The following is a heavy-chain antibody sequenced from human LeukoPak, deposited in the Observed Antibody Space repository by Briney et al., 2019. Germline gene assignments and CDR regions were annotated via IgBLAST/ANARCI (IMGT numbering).Heavy chain of an antibody. CDR1: GFTFSSCS. V-gene: IGHV3-48*01. D-gene: IGHD3-10*01. CDR2: IRSSSSTI. CDR3: ARGGDPFDY. J-gene: IGHJ4*02. Sequence: PGGSLRLSCAASGFTFSSCSMNWVRQAPGKGLEWVSYIRSSSSTIYYADSVKGRFTISRDNAKNSLYLQMNSLRAEDTAVYYCARGGDPFDYWGQGTLVTVSS.